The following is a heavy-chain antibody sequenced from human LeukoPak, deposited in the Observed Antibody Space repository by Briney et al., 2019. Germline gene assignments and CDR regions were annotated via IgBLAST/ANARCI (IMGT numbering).Heavy chain of an antibody. CDR1: GFTFSSYW. CDR2: INGDGSIE. V-gene: IGHV3-7*01. Sequence: PGGSLRLSCAASGFTFSSYWMTWVRQAPGKGLEWVSNINGDGSIENYVHSVRGLFSIFRDNAKDALYLQMNSLRVDDTAIYYCARDPIVGDTGGGDYWGQGTLVTVSS. D-gene: IGHD1-26*01. CDR3: ARDPIVGDTGGGDY. J-gene: IGHJ4*02.